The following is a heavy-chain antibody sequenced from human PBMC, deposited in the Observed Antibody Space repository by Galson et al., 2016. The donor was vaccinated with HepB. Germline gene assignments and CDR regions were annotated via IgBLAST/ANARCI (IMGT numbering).Heavy chain of an antibody. Sequence: SVKVSCEASGYTFSNYDISWVRQATGQGLEWVGWMNRNGGNAFYAHTVQGRFSMTRDTSMSTAYLDLSSLTADDTAVYFCARGMKSCRKVFFGVLSPFFLDSWGQGTLVTVSS. CDR3: ARGMKSCRKVFFGVLSPFFLDS. J-gene: IGHJ4*02. V-gene: IGHV1-8*01. D-gene: IGHD3-3*01. CDR2: MNRNGGNA. CDR1: GYTFSNYD.